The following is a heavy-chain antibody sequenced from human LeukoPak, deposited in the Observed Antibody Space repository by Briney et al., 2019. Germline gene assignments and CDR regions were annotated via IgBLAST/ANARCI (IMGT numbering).Heavy chain of an antibody. CDR2: IYYSGSK. CDR1: GGSISGYF. CDR3: ARAGREWELLEIPFDY. Sequence: SETLSLTCTVSGGSISGYFWNWIRQPPGRGLEWIGYIYYSGSKNSNPSLKSRVTISVDTSKNQFSLKLSSVTAADTAVYYCARAGREWELLEIPFDYWGQGTLVTVSS. D-gene: IGHD1-26*01. J-gene: IGHJ4*02. V-gene: IGHV4-59*12.